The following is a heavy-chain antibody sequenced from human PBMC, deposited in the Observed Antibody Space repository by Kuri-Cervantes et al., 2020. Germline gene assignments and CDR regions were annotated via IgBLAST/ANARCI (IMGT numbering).Heavy chain of an antibody. D-gene: IGHD6-13*01. CDR2: ISYDGSNK. J-gene: IGHJ6*02. CDR3: ARDPDPGIASQYGMDV. V-gene: IGHV3-30-3*01. CDR1: GFTFSSYA. Sequence: LSLTCAAPGFTFSSYAMHWVRQAPGKGLEWVAVISYDGSNKYYADSVKGRFTISRDNSKNTLYLQMNSLRAEDTDVYYCARDPDPGIASQYGMDVWGQGTTVTVSS.